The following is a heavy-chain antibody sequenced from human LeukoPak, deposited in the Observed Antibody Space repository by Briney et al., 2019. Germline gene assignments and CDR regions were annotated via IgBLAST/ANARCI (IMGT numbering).Heavy chain of an antibody. CDR2: IYYSGST. J-gene: IGHJ4*02. CDR3: ARDLLADGYNFGV. V-gene: IGHV4-59*01. D-gene: IGHD5-24*01. CDR1: GGSISSYY. Sequence: PSETLSLTCTVSGGSISSYYWSWIRQPPGKGLEWIGYIYYSGSTNYNPSLKSRVTISVDTSKNQFSLKLSSVTAADAAVYYCARDLLADGYNFGVWGQGTLVTVSS.